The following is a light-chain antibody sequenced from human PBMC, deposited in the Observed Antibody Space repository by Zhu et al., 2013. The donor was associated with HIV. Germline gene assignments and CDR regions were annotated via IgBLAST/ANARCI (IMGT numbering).Light chain of an antibody. CDR2: GAS. V-gene: IGKV3-20*01. CDR1: QSVSSSY. CDR3: QQYYSTPWT. Sequence: EVVLTQSPGTLSLSPGERATLSCRASQSVSSSYVAWYQQRLGQAPRLLVYGASNRATDISDRFSGSGSGTDFTLTISRLEFEDFAVYYCQQYYSTPWTFGQGTKVEIK. J-gene: IGKJ1*01.